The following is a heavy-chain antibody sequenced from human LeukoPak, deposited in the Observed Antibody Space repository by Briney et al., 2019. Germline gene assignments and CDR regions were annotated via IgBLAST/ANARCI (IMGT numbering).Heavy chain of an antibody. J-gene: IGHJ4*02. CDR2: ISGSGGST. CDR1: GFTFSSYA. D-gene: IGHD1-26*01. Sequence: PGGSLRLSCAASGFTFSSYAMSWVRQAPGKGLEWVSAISGSGGSTYYADSVKGRFTISRDNAKNSLYLQMNSLRAEDTAVYYCARVQSGSYAYWGQGTLVTVSS. CDR3: ARVQSGSYAY. V-gene: IGHV3-23*01.